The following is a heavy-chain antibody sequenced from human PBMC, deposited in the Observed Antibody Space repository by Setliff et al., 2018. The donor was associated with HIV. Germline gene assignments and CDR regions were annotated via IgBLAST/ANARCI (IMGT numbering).Heavy chain of an antibody. CDR3: AKEPWYAAQPRYYYYGMDV. V-gene: IGHV3-33*06. CDR2: IWYDGSNK. D-gene: IGHD6-13*01. CDR1: GFTFSSYG. Sequence: PGGSLRLSCAASGFTFSSYGMHWVRQAPGKGLEWVAVIWYDGSNKYYADSVKGRFTISRDNSKNTLYLQMNSLRAEDTAVYYCAKEPWYAAQPRYYYYGMDVWGQGTTVTVSS. J-gene: IGHJ6*02.